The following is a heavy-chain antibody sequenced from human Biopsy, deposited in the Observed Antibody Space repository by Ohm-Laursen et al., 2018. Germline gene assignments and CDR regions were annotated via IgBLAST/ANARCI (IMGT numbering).Heavy chain of an antibody. CDR3: ARVRVWADSEGAFDP. V-gene: IGHV4-59*01. CDR2: IYYSGNT. D-gene: IGHD1-26*01. CDR1: GDSISSFY. J-gene: IGHJ3*01. Sequence: TLSLTCTVSGDSISSFYWSWIRQPPGKGLEWIGIIYYSGNTKYNPSLKSRVTISVDTSRNQFSLKLSSVTAADTAVYYCARVRVWADSEGAFDPWGQGTMVTVSS.